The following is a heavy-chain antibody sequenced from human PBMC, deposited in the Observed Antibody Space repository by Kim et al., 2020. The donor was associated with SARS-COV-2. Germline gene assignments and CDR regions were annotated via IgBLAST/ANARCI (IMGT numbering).Heavy chain of an antibody. CDR1: GFTFSSYW. J-gene: IGHJ4*02. D-gene: IGHD3-3*01. CDR2: IKQDGSEK. CDR3: ARGGYYDFWSGYYDPIRY. Sequence: GGSLRLSCAASGFTFSSYWMSWVRQAPGKGLEWVANIKQDGSEKYYVDSVKGRFTISRDNAKNSLYLQMNSLRAEDTAVYYCARGGYYDFWSGYYDPIRYWGQGTLVTVSS. V-gene: IGHV3-7*03.